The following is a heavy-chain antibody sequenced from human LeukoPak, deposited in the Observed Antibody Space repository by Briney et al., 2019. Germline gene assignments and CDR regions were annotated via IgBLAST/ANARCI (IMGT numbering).Heavy chain of an antibody. CDR3: VRGQLERPFDFYYGMDV. CDR1: GFPSSGYW. CDR2: INIDGSST. D-gene: IGHD1-1*01. V-gene: IGHV3-74*01. J-gene: IGHJ6*04. Sequence: GGSLRLSCVDSGFPSSGYWMHWVRQAPGKGLGWVSRINIDGSSTTYADSVKGRFTISRDNAKNTLSLQMNSLRAEDTAVYYCVRGQLERPFDFYYGMDVWGKGTTVTVSS.